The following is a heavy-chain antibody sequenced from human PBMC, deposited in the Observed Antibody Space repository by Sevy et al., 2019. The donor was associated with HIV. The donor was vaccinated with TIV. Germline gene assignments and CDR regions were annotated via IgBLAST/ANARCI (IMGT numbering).Heavy chain of an antibody. CDR3: AREIVGATTGWFDP. V-gene: IGHV3-7*01. CDR2: IKQDGSEK. Sequence: GGSLRLSCAASGFTFSSYWMKWVRQAPGKGLEWVANIKQDGSEKYYVDSVKGRFTISRDNAKNSLYLQMNSLRADDTALYYCAREIVGATTGWFDPWGQGTLLTVSS. D-gene: IGHD1-26*01. CDR1: GFTFSSYW. J-gene: IGHJ5*02.